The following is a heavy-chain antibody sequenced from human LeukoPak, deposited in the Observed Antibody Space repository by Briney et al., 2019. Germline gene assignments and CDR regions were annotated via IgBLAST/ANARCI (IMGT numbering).Heavy chain of an antibody. Sequence: GGSLRLSCAASGFTVSSNYMSWVRQAPGKGLEWVSVIYSGGSTYYSDSVKGRFTISRDNSTNTLYLQMNSLRAEDTAVYYCARESCSGGSCYFDYWGQGTLVTVSS. D-gene: IGHD2-15*01. CDR3: ARESCSGGSCYFDY. CDR2: IYSGGST. V-gene: IGHV3-66*02. J-gene: IGHJ4*02. CDR1: GFTVSSNY.